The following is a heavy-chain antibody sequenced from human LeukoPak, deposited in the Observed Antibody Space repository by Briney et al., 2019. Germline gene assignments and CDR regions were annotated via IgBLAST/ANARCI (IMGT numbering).Heavy chain of an antibody. D-gene: IGHD5-12*01. V-gene: IGHV3-11*04. CDR2: IGRFGDSI. CDR1: GFTYTDYF. J-gene: IGHJ4*02. CDR3: TKSRISFSGQADH. Sequence: PGGSLRLSCAASGFTYTDYFMGWIRQAPGKGLEWVSYIGRFGDSIHYADSVKGRFTSSRDNAKNSLYLQMNSLRAEDTAVYYCTKSRISFSGQADHWGQGTLVTVSS.